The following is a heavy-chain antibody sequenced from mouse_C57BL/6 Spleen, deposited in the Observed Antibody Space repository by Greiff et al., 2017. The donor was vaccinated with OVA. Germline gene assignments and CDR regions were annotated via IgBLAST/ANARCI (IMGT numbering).Heavy chain of an antibody. Sequence: QVQLQQPGAELVKPGASVKMSCKASGYTFTSYWITWVKQRPGQGLEWIGDIYPGSGSTNYNEKFKSKATLTVDTSSSTAYMQLSSLTSEDSAVYYCARRRGSSHLFDYWGQGTTLTVSS. J-gene: IGHJ2*01. V-gene: IGHV1-55*01. CDR2: IYPGSGST. CDR3: ARRRGSSHLFDY. CDR1: GYTFTSYW. D-gene: IGHD1-1*01.